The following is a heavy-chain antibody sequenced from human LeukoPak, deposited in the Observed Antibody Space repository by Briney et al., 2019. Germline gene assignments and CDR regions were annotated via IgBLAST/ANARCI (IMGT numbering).Heavy chain of an antibody. CDR1: GGSISSYY. CDR2: IYYSGST. CDR3: ARYWGVQLCPYWYFDL. J-gene: IGHJ2*01. D-gene: IGHD2-21*01. Sequence: SETLSLTCTVSGGSISSYYWSWFRQTPGKGPEWIGYIYYSGSTKYNPSLKSRVTISVDRSKNQFSLKLNSVTAADTAVYYCARYWGVQLCPYWYFDLWGRGSLVTVSS. V-gene: IGHV4-59*01.